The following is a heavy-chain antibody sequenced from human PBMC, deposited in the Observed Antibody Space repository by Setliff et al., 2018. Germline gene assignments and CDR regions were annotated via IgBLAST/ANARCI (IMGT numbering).Heavy chain of an antibody. V-gene: IGHV1-8*02. CDR3: ARDSGSGFLDY. CDR2: MNPNNGNT. D-gene: IGHD3-10*01. J-gene: IGHJ4*02. Sequence: ASVKVSCKASGYTFTSYGISWVRQAPGQGPEWMGWMNPNNGNTGCVQKFQGRLTMTRNTSISTAYMELRSLRSDDTAVYYCARDSGSGFLDYWGQGTLVTVSS. CDR1: GYTFTSYG.